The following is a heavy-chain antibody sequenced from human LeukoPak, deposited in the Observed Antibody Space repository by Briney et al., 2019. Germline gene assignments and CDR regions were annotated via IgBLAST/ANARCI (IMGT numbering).Heavy chain of an antibody. CDR2: IYFNGNT. V-gene: IGHV4-59*01. Sequence: PSETLSLTCSVSDGSINSYYWNWIRRPPGKGLEWIGYIYFNGNTNYSPSLKSRVTMSVDTSKNLFSLKVSSVTAADTAVYYCARGRSNYYGMDVWGQGTTVTVSS. D-gene: IGHD1-26*01. J-gene: IGHJ6*02. CDR3: ARGRSNYYGMDV. CDR1: DGSINSYY.